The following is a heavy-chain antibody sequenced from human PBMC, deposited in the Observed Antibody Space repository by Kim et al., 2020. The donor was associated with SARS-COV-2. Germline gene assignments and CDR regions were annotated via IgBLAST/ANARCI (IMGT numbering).Heavy chain of an antibody. Sequence: TNYYPTHKSRVTISVDASKNQFSVKLSAVTAADTAVYYCARFSAEGVVDWGQGTLVAVSS. V-gene: IGHV4-4*09. J-gene: IGHJ4*02. CDR3: ARFSAEGVVD. CDR2: T. D-gene: IGHD2-15*01.